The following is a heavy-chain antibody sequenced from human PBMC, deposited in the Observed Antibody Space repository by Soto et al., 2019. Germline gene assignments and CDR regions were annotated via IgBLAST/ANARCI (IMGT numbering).Heavy chain of an antibody. CDR2: VSPNSGNT. J-gene: IGHJ5*01. CDR1: GYTFIDYD. Sequence: CASVKVSCKASGYTFIDYDINWVRQAPGQGLEWMGWVSPNSGNTVYAQRFQDRVTMTRDTSISTAYMELSSLRFEDTAMYYCARGRFYSETSTWFGFWGQGTPVTVSS. V-gene: IGHV1-8*01. CDR3: ARGRFYSETSTWFGF. D-gene: IGHD2-2*01.